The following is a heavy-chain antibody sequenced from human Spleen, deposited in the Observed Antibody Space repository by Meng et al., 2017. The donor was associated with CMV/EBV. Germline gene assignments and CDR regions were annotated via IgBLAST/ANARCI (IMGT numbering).Heavy chain of an antibody. Sequence: SVLVSCKASGGTFSSYAISWVRQAPGQGLEWMGGIIPILGIANYAQKFKGRVTITADKSTSTAYMELSSLRSEDTTVYYCAISHYCSSTSCYRGHAFDIWGQGTMVTVSS. V-gene: IGHV1-69*10. CDR3: AISHYCSSTSCYRGHAFDI. CDR2: IIPILGIA. D-gene: IGHD2-2*02. J-gene: IGHJ3*02. CDR1: GGTFSSYA.